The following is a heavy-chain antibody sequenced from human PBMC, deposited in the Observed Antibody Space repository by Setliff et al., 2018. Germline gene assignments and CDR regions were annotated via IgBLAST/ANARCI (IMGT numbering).Heavy chain of an antibody. CDR1: GGSISSGGYS. CDR2: IYYGGST. D-gene: IGHD1-7*01. CDR3: ASNWHWGFDP. V-gene: IGHV4-61*08. J-gene: IGHJ5*02. Sequence: PSETLSLTCAVSGGSISSGGYSWSWIRHPPGKGLEWIWYIYYGGSTNYNPSLNSRVTISLAMSKNQFSLKFRSVTAADTAVYDCASNWHWGFDPWGRGALVTVSS.